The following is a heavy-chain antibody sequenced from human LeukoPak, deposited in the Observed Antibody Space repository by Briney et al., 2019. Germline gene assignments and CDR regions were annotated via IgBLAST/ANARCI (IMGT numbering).Heavy chain of an antibody. CDR2: IYYSGST. J-gene: IGHJ1*01. D-gene: IGHD4-17*01. CDR1: GGSIRSYY. V-gene: IGHV4-59*08. CDR3: ARYGDNGGYFQH. Sequence: SETLSLTCTVSGGSIRSYYWSWIRQPPGKGLEWIGYIYYSGSTNYNPSLKSRVTISADTSKNQFSLNLSSVTAADTAVYYCARYGDNGGYFQHWGQGTLVTVAS.